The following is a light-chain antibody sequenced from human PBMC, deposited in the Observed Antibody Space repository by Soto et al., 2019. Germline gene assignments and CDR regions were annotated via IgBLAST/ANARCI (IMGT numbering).Light chain of an antibody. Sequence: MVMTQSPATLSVSPGERPTLSCRASQSLRRNLAGYQQKPGQAPRLLIYAASTRATGIPARLSGSGSGTEFTLTISSLQSEDVAVYDCQQYNKWPSTFGQGTKVDIK. CDR2: AAS. CDR3: QQYNKWPST. CDR1: QSLRRN. J-gene: IGKJ1*01. V-gene: IGKV3-15*01.